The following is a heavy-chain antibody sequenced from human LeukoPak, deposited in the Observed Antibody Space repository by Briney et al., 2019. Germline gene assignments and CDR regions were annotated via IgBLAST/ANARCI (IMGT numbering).Heavy chain of an antibody. CDR1: GFSITGHS. Sequence: PGGSLRLSCEASGFSITGHSMNWVRQAPGKGLEWVASIDTNSFYIYHADAVVGRFTISRDNAKNSLYLQMTSLRAEDTAVYYCARGGIFNPYDLGARGPLVTVSS. CDR3: ARGGIFNPYDL. V-gene: IGHV3-21*01. J-gene: IGHJ4*02. CDR2: IDTNSFYI. D-gene: IGHD3/OR15-3a*01.